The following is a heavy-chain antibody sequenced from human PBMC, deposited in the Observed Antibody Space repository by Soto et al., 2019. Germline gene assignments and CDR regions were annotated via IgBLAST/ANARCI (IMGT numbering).Heavy chain of an antibody. J-gene: IGHJ4*01. Sequence: ASVKVSCKASGYIFTNYYMHWVRQAPGQGLEWMGVINPSGGATSYAQNFKDRVTMTRDTSTTTIYMELTNLKSEDTAVYSCVRERRFSDGQIQQFDHWG. V-gene: IGHV1-46*01. CDR2: INPSGGAT. CDR3: VRERRFSDGQIQQFDH. D-gene: IGHD3-3*01. CDR1: GYIFTNYY.